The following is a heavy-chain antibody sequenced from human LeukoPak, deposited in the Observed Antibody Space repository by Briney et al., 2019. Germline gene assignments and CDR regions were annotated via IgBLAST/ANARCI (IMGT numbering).Heavy chain of an antibody. Sequence: ASVKVSCKASGYTFTGYYMHWVRQAPEQGLEWMGIINPSDAATSYAQKFQGRVTMTSDTSTSTVYMELGSLKSEDTAVYYCAKDGGVDPAMASLDYFDLWGQGTLVTVSS. J-gene: IGHJ4*02. CDR3: AKDGGVDPAMASLDYFDL. D-gene: IGHD5-18*01. V-gene: IGHV1-46*01. CDR2: INPSDAAT. CDR1: GYTFTGYY.